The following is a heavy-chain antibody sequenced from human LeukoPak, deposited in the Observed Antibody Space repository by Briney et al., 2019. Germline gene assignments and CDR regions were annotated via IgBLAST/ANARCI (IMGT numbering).Heavy chain of an antibody. CDR3: AKEGLPVNSILKKMGDSSSWYGGPTRVPTSFFDY. CDR2: ISGSGGST. J-gene: IGHJ4*02. V-gene: IGHV3-23*01. Sequence: GGSLRLSCAASGFTFSSYAMSWVRQAPGKGLEWASAISGSGGSTYYADSVKGRFTISRDNSKNTLYLQMNSLRAEDTAVYYCAKEGLPVNSILKKMGDSSSWYGGPTRVPTSFFDYWGQGTLVTVSS. D-gene: IGHD6-13*01. CDR1: GFTFSSYA.